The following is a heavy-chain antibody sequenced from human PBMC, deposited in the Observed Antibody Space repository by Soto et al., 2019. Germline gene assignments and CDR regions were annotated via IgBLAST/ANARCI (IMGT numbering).Heavy chain of an antibody. J-gene: IGHJ6*02. Sequence: HPGGSLRLSCAASGFTFSNYGMHWVRQAPGKGLEWVAVISYDGGDKYYADSVKGRFSISRENSKNTLNLQMNSLRAEDTAVYYCAKVTGYCSSSSCRRDYYYYYGMDVWGQGTTVTVSS. CDR3: AKVTGYCSSSSCRRDYYYYYGMDV. CDR2: ISYDGGDK. D-gene: IGHD2-2*01. V-gene: IGHV3-30*18. CDR1: GFTFSNYG.